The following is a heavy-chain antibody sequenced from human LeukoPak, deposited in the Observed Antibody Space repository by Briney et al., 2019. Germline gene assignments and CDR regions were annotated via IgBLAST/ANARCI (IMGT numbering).Heavy chain of an antibody. D-gene: IGHD5-18*01. CDR3: ARVDTAMVTWFDP. CDR2: INHSGST. CDR1: GGSFSGYY. Sequence: SETLSLTCAVYGGSFSGYYWSWIRQPPGKGLEWIGEINHSGSTNYNPSLKSRLTISVDTSKNQFSLKLSSVTAADTAMYYCARVDTAMVTWFDPWGQGTLVTVSS. J-gene: IGHJ5*02. V-gene: IGHV4-34*01.